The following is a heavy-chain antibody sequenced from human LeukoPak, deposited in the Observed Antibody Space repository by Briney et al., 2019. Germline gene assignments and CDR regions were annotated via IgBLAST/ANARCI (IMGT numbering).Heavy chain of an antibody. V-gene: IGHV3-48*01. CDR2: ISSGSRTI. CDR1: GFTFSIHG. D-gene: IGHD1-14*01. CDR3: ARDPDPQGNLDY. J-gene: IGHJ4*02. Sequence: GGSLRLSCAASGFTFSIHGMHWVRQAPGKGLEWTSYISSGSRTITYADSVKGRFTISRDDAKNSLYLQMDSLRAEDTGIYYCARDPDPQGNLDYWGQGTQVIVSS.